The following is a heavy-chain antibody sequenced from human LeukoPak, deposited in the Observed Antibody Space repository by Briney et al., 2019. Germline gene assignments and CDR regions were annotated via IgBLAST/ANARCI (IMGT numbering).Heavy chain of an antibody. CDR1: GFTFSSYS. CDR2: ISSSSSYI. J-gene: IGHJ4*02. CDR3: ASSGRCDFWSGTN. D-gene: IGHD3-3*01. V-gene: IGHV3-21*01. Sequence: PGGSLRLSCAASGFTFSSYSMNWVRQAPGKGLEWVSSISSSSSYIYYADSVKGRFTISRDNAKNSLCLQMNSLRAEDTAVYYCASSGRCDFWSGTNWGQGTLVTASS.